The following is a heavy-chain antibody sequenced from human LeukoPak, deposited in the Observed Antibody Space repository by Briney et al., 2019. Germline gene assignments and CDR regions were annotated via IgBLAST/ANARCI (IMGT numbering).Heavy chain of an antibody. CDR1: GGTLSSYA. CDR2: IIPIFGTA. J-gene: IGHJ3*02. CDR3: ARGRLVRDGFDI. V-gene: IGHV1-69*13. Sequence: EASVKVSCKSSGGTLSSYAISWVRQAPGQGLEWVGGIIPIFGTANYAQKFQGRVTITADESTSTAYMELSSLRSEDTAVYYCARGRLVRDGFDIWGQGTMATVSS. D-gene: IGHD3-9*01.